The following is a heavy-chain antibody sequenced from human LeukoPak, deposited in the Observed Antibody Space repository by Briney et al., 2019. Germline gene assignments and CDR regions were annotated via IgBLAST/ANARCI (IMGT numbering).Heavy chain of an antibody. J-gene: IGHJ4*02. CDR3: AKEQYPGYFDY. Sequence: GGSLRLSCAASGFTFSSYAMSWVRQAPGKGLEWVSAISGSGGSTYYADSVKGRFTISRDNSNNTLYLQLNNVRTEDTATYFCAKEQYPGYFDYWGQGTLVTVSS. D-gene: IGHD1-14*01. V-gene: IGHV3-23*01. CDR1: GFTFSSYA. CDR2: ISGSGGST.